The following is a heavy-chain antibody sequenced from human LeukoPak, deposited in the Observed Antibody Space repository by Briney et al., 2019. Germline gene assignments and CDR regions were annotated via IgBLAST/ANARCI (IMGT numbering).Heavy chain of an antibody. V-gene: IGHV1-8*01. D-gene: IGHD3-16*01. CDR2: MNPNSGNT. Sequence: ASVKVSCKASGYTFTSYDINWVRQATGQGLEWMGWMNPNSGNTGYAQKFQGRVTMTRNTSISTAYMELSSLRSEDTAVYYCARSQSRLKLYTWFDPWGHEPWSPSPQ. CDR3: ARSQSRLKLYTWFDP. J-gene: IGHJ5*02. CDR1: GYTFTSYD.